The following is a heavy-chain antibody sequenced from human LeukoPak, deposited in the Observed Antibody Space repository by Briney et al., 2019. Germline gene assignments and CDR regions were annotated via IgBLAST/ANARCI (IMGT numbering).Heavy chain of an antibody. Sequence: GESLKISWQGSGYCSVLYWIGWVRQMPGKGLEWMGIIYPGESDTRYSPSFQGQVTISDDKSISTAYLQWSSLKASDTAMYYCARRNYGGNSAAFDILGQGRMVTVSS. D-gene: IGHD4-23*01. V-gene: IGHV5-51*01. CDR1: GYCSVLYW. J-gene: IGHJ3*02. CDR2: IYPGESDT. CDR3: ARRNYGGNSAAFDI.